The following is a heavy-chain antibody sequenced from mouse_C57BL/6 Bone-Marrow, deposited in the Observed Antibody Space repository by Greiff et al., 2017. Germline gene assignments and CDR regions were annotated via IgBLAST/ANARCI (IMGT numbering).Heavy chain of an antibody. CDR3: ARRDGYYVDWYFDV. CDR2: INPGSGGT. D-gene: IGHD2-3*01. V-gene: IGHV1-54*01. CDR1: GYAFTNYL. Sequence: QVQLKESGAELVRPGTSVKVSCKASGYAFTNYLIEWVKQRPGQGLEWIGVINPGSGGTNYNEKFKGKATLTAAKSSSTASMQLSSLTSEDSAVYFCARRDGYYVDWYFDVWGTGSTVTVSS. J-gene: IGHJ1*03.